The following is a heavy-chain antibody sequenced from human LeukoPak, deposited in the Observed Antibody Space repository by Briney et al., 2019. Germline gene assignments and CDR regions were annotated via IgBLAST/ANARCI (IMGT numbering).Heavy chain of an antibody. V-gene: IGHV1-8*01. Sequence: ASVKVSCKASGYTFTNYDINWVRQAPGQGLEWMGWMSPKSGNTGYAQKFQGRVPMTSDTSIRTAYMELSSLTSEDTAVYYCARTPPKGDIDNWGQGALVTVSS. CDR2: MSPKSGNT. CDR1: GYTFTNYD. CDR3: ARTPPKGDIDN. D-gene: IGHD2-21*02. J-gene: IGHJ4*02.